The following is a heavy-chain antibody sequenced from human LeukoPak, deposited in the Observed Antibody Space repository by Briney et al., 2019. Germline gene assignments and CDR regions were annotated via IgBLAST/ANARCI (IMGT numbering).Heavy chain of an antibody. CDR2: IYDSGIA. CDR1: GDSITSGGYS. J-gene: IGHJ6*03. D-gene: IGHD3-16*01. Sequence: PSETLSLTCVVSGDSITSGGYSWSWIRQPPRKGLEWVGYIYDSGIAFYNPSLKSRFTMSVDTSKNHFFLNLRSVTAADTAVYYCARRGGDMPARGFMDVWGKGTTVTVSS. V-gene: IGHV4-30-4*07. CDR3: ARRGGDMPARGFMDV.